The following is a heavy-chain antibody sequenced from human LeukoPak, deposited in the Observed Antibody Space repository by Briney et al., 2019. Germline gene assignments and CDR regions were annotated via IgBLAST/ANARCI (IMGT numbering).Heavy chain of an antibody. J-gene: IGHJ4*02. Sequence: AASGKVSCKASGGTFSSYAISWVRQAPGQGLELIGRIIPILGIANYAQKFQGRVTITADKSTSTAYMELSSLRSDDTAVYYCASTGVWGSYRSLDYWGQGTLVTVSS. CDR2: IIPILGIA. D-gene: IGHD3-16*02. CDR3: ASTGVWGSYRSLDY. V-gene: IGHV1-69*04. CDR1: GGTFSSYA.